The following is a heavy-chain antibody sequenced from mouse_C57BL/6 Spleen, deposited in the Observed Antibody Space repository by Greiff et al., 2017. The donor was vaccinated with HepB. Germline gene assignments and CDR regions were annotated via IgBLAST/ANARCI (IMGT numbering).Heavy chain of an antibody. J-gene: IGHJ3*01. V-gene: IGHV1-15*01. CDR2: IDPETGGT. Sequence: QVQLQQSGAELVRPGASVTLSCKASGYTFTDYEMHWVKQTPVHGLEWIGAIDPETGGTAYNQKFKGKAILTADKSSSTAYMELRSLTSEDSAVYYCTRSGTYSNYGLAWFAYWGQGTLVTVSA. CDR3: TRSGTYSNYGLAWFAY. CDR1: GYTFTDYE. D-gene: IGHD2-5*01.